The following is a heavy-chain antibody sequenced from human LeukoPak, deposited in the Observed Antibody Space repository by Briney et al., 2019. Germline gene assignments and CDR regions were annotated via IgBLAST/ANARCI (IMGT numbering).Heavy chain of an antibody. CDR3: ARDLVTMVRGVILPINYYYGMDV. Sequence: SETLSLTCTVSGGSISSYYWSWIRQPAGKGLEWIGRIYTSGSTNYNPSLKSRVTMSVDTSKNQFSLKLRSVTAADTAVYYCARDLVTMVRGVILPINYYYGMDVWGQGTTVTVSS. J-gene: IGHJ6*02. CDR2: IYTSGST. V-gene: IGHV4-4*07. CDR1: GGSISSYY. D-gene: IGHD3-10*01.